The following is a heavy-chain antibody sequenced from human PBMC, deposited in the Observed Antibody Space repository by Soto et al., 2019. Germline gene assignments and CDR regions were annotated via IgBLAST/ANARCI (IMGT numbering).Heavy chain of an antibody. D-gene: IGHD3-9*01. J-gene: IGHJ4*02. Sequence: KASETLSLTSTVSGGSISSGDYYWSWIRQPPGKGLEWIGYIYYSGSTYYNPSLKSRVTISVDTSKNQFSLKLSSVTAADTAVYYCARGSEYYDILTGYTTGPYFDYWGQGTLVTVSS. V-gene: IGHV4-30-4*08. CDR2: IYYSGST. CDR3: ARGSEYYDILTGYTTGPYFDY. CDR1: GGSISSGDYY.